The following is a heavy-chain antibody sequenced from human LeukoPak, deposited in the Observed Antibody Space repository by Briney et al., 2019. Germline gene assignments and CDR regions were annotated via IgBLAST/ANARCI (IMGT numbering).Heavy chain of an antibody. CDR3: ARGELVFDC. Sequence: SETLSLTCTVSGGSISGSSYYWGWIRQPPGKGLEWIGSIYYSGSTYYNPSLKSRVTILVDTSKSQFSLKLNSVTAADTAVYYCARGELVFDCWGQGALVTVSS. J-gene: IGHJ4*02. D-gene: IGHD1-26*01. CDR2: IYYSGST. CDR1: GGSISGSSYY. V-gene: IGHV4-39*07.